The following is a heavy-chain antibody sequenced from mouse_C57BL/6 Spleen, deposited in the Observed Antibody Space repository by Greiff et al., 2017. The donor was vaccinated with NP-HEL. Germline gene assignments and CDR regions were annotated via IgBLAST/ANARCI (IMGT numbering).Heavy chain of an antibody. CDR2: INPSNGGT. CDR3: AREFELDYSGSRYWYFDV. D-gene: IGHD1-1*01. J-gene: IGHJ1*03. Sequence: VQLQQPGTELVKPGASVKLSCKASGYTFTSYWMHWVKQRPGQGLEWIGNINPSNGGTNYNEKFKSKATLTVDKSSSTAYMQLSSLTSEDSAVYYCAREFELDYSGSRYWYFDVWGTGTTVTVSS. CDR1: GYTFTSYW. V-gene: IGHV1-53*01.